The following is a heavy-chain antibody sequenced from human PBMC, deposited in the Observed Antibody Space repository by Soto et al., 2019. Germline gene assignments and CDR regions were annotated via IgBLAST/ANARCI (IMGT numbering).Heavy chain of an antibody. V-gene: IGHV3-30*18. CDR3: AKESTPVTAQDRYGMDV. Sequence: GGSLRLSCAASGFTFSSYGMHWVRQAPGKGLEWVAVISYDGSNKYYADSVKGRFTISRDNSKNTLYLQMNSLRAEDTAVYYCAKESTPVTAQDRYGMDVWGQGTTVTVSS. CDR2: ISYDGSNK. D-gene: IGHD4-17*01. J-gene: IGHJ6*02. CDR1: GFTFSSYG.